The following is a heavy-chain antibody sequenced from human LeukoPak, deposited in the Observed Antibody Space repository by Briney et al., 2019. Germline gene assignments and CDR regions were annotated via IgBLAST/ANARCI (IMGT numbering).Heavy chain of an antibody. CDR1: GGTFSSYA. J-gene: IGHJ4*02. V-gene: IGHV1-69*04. CDR2: IIPILGIA. Sequence: ASVKVSCKASGGTFSSYAISWVRQAPGQGLEWMGRIIPILGIANYAQKFQGRVTITADKSTSTAYMELSSLRSEDTAVYYCAREGDAIAAAGTYYWGQGTLVTVSS. D-gene: IGHD6-13*01. CDR3: AREGDAIAAAGTYY.